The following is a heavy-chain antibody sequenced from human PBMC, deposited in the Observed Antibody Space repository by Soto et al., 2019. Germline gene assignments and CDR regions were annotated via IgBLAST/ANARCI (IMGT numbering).Heavy chain of an antibody. D-gene: IGHD2-2*01. CDR2: INSDGRST. CDR3: VRGTRDWDGVDY. J-gene: IGHJ4*02. CDR1: GFTFSSYW. Sequence: EVQLVESRGGLIQPGGSLRLSCAASGFTFSSYWMHWVRQAPGKGLVWVSRINSDGRSTTYADSVKGRFTISRDNAKNTLYLQMNSLRAEDAAVYYCVRGTRDWDGVDYWGQGSLVTVSS. V-gene: IGHV3-74*01.